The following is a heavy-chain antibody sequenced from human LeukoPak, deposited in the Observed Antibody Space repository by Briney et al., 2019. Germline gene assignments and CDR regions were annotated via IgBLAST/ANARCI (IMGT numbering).Heavy chain of an antibody. CDR3: AGGSTGDKSNN. J-gene: IGHJ4*02. Sequence: SETLSLTCTVSGGSITSGGYYWSWIRQLPGKGLEWIGYIYYSGTTSYNPSLKSRLTISLDTSENQFSLKLSSVTAADTAVYYCAGGSTGDKSNNWGQGTLVTVSS. CDR2: IYYSGTT. V-gene: IGHV4-31*03. CDR1: GGSITSGGYY. D-gene: IGHD7-27*01.